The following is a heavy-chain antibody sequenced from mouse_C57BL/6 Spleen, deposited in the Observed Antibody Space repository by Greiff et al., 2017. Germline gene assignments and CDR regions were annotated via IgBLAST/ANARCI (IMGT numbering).Heavy chain of an antibody. D-gene: IGHD1-1*01. V-gene: IGHV1-50*01. J-gene: IGHJ3*01. CDR3: ARGDYGSSYGFAY. Sequence: QVQLQQPGAELVKPGASVKLSCKASGYTFTSYWMRWVKQRPGQGLEWIGEIDPSDSYTNYNQKFKGKATLTVDTSSSTAYMQLSSLTSEDSAVYYCARGDYGSSYGFAYWGQGTLVTVSA. CDR1: GYTFTSYW. CDR2: IDPSDSYT.